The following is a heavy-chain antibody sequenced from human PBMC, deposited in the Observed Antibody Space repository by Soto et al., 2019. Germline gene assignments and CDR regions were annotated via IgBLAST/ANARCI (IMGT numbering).Heavy chain of an antibody. CDR3: ARGWKYYDFWSGYWEPYYYYYMDV. Sequence: ASVKVSCKASGYTFTSYDIKWVRQATGQGLEWMGWMNPNSGNTGYAQKFQGRVTMTRNTSISTAYMELSSLRSEDTAVYYCARGWKYYDFWSGYWEPYYYYYMDVWGKGTTVTVSS. V-gene: IGHV1-8*01. D-gene: IGHD3-3*01. CDR2: MNPNSGNT. CDR1: GYTFTSYD. J-gene: IGHJ6*03.